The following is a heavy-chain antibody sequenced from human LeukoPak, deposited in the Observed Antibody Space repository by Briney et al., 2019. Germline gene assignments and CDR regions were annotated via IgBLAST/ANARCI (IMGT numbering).Heavy chain of an antibody. CDR1: GFTVSSNY. J-gene: IGHJ6*02. Sequence: PGGSLRLSCAASGFTVSSNYMSWVRQAPGKGLEWVSLIYAGGSTYYADAVKGRFTISRHNSKSTLHLQMNSLRVEDTAVYYCATAGSSELLWGCAIDVWGQGTTVTVPS. CDR2: IYAGGST. D-gene: IGHD1-26*01. V-gene: IGHV3-53*04. CDR3: ATAGSSELLWGCAIDV.